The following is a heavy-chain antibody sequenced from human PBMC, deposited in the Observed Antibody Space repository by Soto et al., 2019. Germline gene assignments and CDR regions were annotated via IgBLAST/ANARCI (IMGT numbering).Heavy chain of an antibody. J-gene: IGHJ4*02. CDR2: INVANGNT. CDR1: GYTFIRSA. V-gene: IGHV1-3*01. Sequence: ASVKVSCKASGYTFIRSAMHWVRQAPGQRLEWMGWINVANGNTKYSQKFQGRVTITRDTSATTAYMELSSLTSEDTDVYYCAKGPRNWGFDHWGQGTLVTVSS. D-gene: IGHD7-27*01. CDR3: AKGPRNWGFDH.